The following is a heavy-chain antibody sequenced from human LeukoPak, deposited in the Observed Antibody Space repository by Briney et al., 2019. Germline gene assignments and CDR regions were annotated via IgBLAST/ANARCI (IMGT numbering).Heavy chain of an antibody. CDR1: GGSISSYY. J-gene: IGHJ4*02. CDR3: ARTGYSSGWFDY. V-gene: IGHV4-59*01. D-gene: IGHD6-19*01. Sequence: SETLSLTCTVSGGSISSYYWSWIRQPPGKGLEWIGYIYYSGSTNYNPSLKSRVTISVDTSKNQFSLKLSSVTAADAAVYYCARTGYSSGWFDYWGQGTLVTVSS. CDR2: IYYSGST.